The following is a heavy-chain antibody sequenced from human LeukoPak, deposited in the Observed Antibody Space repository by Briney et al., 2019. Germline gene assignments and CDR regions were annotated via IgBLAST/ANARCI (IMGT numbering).Heavy chain of an antibody. CDR2: MNPNSGNT. V-gene: IGHV1-8*01. CDR3: ARGPGYCSSTSCYKAPGMDV. Sequence: ASVKVSCKASGYTFTSYDINWVRQATGQGLEWMGWMNPNSGNTGYAQKSQGRVTMTRNTSISTAYMELSSLRSEDTAVYYCARGPGYCSSTSCYKAPGMDVWGQGTTVTVSS. J-gene: IGHJ6*02. CDR1: GYTFTSYD. D-gene: IGHD2-2*02.